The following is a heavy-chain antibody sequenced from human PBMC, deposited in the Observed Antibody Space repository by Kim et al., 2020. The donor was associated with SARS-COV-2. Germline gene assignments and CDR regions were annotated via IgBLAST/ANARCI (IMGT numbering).Heavy chain of an antibody. V-gene: IGHV3-23*01. Sequence: GGSLRLSCAASGFTFSSYAMSWVRQAPGKGLEWVSAISGSGGSTYYADSVKGRFTISRDNSKNTLYLQMNSLTAEDTAVYYCAKGRTSRIAASDIWGQGTMVTVSS. D-gene: IGHD6-13*01. CDR3: AKGRTSRIAASDI. CDR1: GFTFSSYA. J-gene: IGHJ3*02. CDR2: ISGSGGST.